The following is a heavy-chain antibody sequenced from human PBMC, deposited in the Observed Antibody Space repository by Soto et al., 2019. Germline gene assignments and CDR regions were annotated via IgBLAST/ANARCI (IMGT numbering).Heavy chain of an antibody. J-gene: IGHJ6*02. Sequence: SETLSLTCSVSGGSISSYKWSWIRQPPGKGLEWIGYIYDSGSANYNPSLKSQVTISVDTSKNQFSLKVTSVTAADTAVYYCARTPIAMVRGVVSGNGMDAWGQGTTVTVSS. CDR1: GGSISSYK. D-gene: IGHD3-10*01. CDR2: IYDSGSA. CDR3: ARTPIAMVRGVVSGNGMDA. V-gene: IGHV4-59*01.